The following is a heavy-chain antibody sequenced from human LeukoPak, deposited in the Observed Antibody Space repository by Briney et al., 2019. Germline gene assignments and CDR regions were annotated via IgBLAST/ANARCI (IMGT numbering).Heavy chain of an antibody. CDR3: TRSRNYDILTGYSYYFDY. CDR1: GGTFSSYT. J-gene: IGHJ4*02. V-gene: IGHV1-69*02. Sequence: SVKVSCKASGGTFSSYTISWVRQAPGQGLEWMGRIIPILGIANYAQKFQGRVTITADKSTSTAYMELSSLRSEDTAVYYCTRSRNYDILTGYSYYFDYWGQGTLVTVSS. CDR2: IIPILGIA. D-gene: IGHD3-9*01.